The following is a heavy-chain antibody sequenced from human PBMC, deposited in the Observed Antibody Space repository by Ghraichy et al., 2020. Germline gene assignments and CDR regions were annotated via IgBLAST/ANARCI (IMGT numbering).Heavy chain of an antibody. J-gene: IGHJ4*02. D-gene: IGHD6-13*01. CDR2: IDTNGYST. CDR3: VKDLGSSWSGDY. CDR1: GFTFSTYA. Sequence: GESLNISCSASGFTFSTYAMLWVRQAPGKGLEYVSAIDTNGYSTNYADSVKGRFTISRDNSKNALHLQMSSLRAEDTAVYYCVKDLGSSWSGDYWGQGTLVSVSS. V-gene: IGHV3-64D*06.